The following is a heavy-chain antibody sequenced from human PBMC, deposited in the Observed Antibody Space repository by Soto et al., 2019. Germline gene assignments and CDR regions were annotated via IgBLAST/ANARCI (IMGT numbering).Heavy chain of an antibody. V-gene: IGHV4-59*08. CDR3: ARSSYGDYNWFDP. CDR2: IYYSGST. Sequence: SETLSLTCTVSGGSISSYYWSWIRQPPGKGLEWIGYIYYSGSTNYNPSLKSRVTISVDTSKNQFSLKLSSGTAADTAVYYCARSSYGDYNWFDPWGQGTLVTVSS. D-gene: IGHD4-17*01. CDR1: GGSISSYY. J-gene: IGHJ5*02.